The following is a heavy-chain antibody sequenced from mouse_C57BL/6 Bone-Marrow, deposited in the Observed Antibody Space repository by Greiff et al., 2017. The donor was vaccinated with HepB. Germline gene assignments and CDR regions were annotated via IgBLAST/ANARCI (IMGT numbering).Heavy chain of an antibody. CDR1: GYTFTSYW. V-gene: IGHV1-69*01. CDR2: IDPSDSYT. Sequence: QVQLQQPGAELVMPGASVKLSCKASGYTFTSYWMHWVKQRPGQGLEWIGEIDPSDSYTNYNQKFKGKSTLTVDKSSSTAYMQLSSLTSEDSAVYYCARGAGSKDYFDYWGQGTTLTVSS. J-gene: IGHJ2*01. CDR3: ARGAGSKDYFDY. D-gene: IGHD2-5*01.